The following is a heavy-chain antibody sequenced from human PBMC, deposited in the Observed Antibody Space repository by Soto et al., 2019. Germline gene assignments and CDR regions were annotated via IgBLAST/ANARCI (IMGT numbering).Heavy chain of an antibody. CDR3: ARMDQYEPFDI. CDR2: ISAYNGNT. CDR1: GYTFTSYG. D-gene: IGHD3-3*01. V-gene: IGHV1-18*01. Sequence: ASVKLSCKASGYTFTSYGFSWVRLAPGHGLEWMGWISAYNGNTNYAQKLQGRVTMTTDTSTSTAYMGLRSLRSDDTAVYYCARMDQYEPFDIWGQGTMVTVSS. J-gene: IGHJ3*02.